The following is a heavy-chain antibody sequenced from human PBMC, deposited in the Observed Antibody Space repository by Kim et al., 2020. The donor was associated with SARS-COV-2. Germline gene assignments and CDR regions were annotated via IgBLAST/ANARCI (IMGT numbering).Heavy chain of an antibody. CDR2: IYYSGST. Sequence: SETLSLTCTVSGGSISSYYWSWIRQPPGKGLEWIGYIYYSGSTNYNPSLKSRVTISVDTSKNQFSLKLSSVTAADTAVYYCARVGSDFWSGYYPMSFDYWGQGTLVTVSS. CDR1: GGSISSYY. J-gene: IGHJ4*02. V-gene: IGHV4-59*13. CDR3: ARVGSDFWSGYYPMSFDY. D-gene: IGHD3-3*01.